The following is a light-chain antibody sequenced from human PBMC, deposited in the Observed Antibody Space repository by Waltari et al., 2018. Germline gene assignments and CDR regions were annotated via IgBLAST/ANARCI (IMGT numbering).Light chain of an antibody. J-gene: IGKJ4*01. CDR1: QSFSSE. CDR2: GAS. Sequence: ETVMTQSPGTLSVSPGDRVTLSCRASQSFSSELAWYQQKPGQTPRLLIYGASTGVTAIPARFSGSGSGTEFTLTISSLQPEDFAVYYCQQYSNWPLTFGGGTKVEVK. CDR3: QQYSNWPLT. V-gene: IGKV3-15*01.